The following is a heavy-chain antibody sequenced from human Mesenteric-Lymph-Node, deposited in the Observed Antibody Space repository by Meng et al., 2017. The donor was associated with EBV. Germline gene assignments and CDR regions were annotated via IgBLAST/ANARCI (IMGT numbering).Heavy chain of an antibody. CDR2: VSASKGYT. CDR3: ARERVSMGRGVIIDDWFDV. J-gene: IGHJ5*02. V-gene: IGHV1-18*01. D-gene: IGHD3-10*01. CDR1: GYTVTTSG. Sequence: HVHLGEAGPGMKKPGPSVKLSCTTAGYTVTTSGINWVRQAPGQGLEWMGWVSASKGYTNYAQKVPGSVIITTDSSTSTANMELRSLRSVDTAIYYGARERVSMGRGVIIDDWFDVWGQGTLVTVSS.